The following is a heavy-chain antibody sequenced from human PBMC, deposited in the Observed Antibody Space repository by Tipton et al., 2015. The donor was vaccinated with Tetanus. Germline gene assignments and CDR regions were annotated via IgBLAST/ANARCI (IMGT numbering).Heavy chain of an antibody. J-gene: IGHJ4*02. V-gene: IGHV1-69*01. D-gene: IGHD6-19*01. CDR3: ARLVKQWLVPEDY. Sequence: QLVQSGAEMKKPGSSVKVSCKASGGTFTNYALSWVRQAPGQGLEWVGGITPIFGTTNSAPKFQGRVTITADESTSTAYMELSSLRSEDTAVYFCARLVKQWLVPEDYWGQGTLVTVSS. CDR1: GGTFTNYA. CDR2: ITPIFGTT.